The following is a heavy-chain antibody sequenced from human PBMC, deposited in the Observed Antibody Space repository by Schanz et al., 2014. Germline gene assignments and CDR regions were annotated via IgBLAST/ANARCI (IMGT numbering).Heavy chain of an antibody. Sequence: EVQLVESGGGLIQPGGSLRLSCTASGFPFSDYFMAWIRQPPGRGLEWVSALSEGGGGTHYADSVRGRFTISSDNAKNSLYLQMNSLRAEDTAVYHCVSSGSYSSYAFWGQGTLVTVSS. V-gene: IGHV3-23*04. D-gene: IGHD3-10*01. CDR3: VSSGSYSSYAF. J-gene: IGHJ4*02. CDR2: LSEGGGGT. CDR1: GFPFSDYF.